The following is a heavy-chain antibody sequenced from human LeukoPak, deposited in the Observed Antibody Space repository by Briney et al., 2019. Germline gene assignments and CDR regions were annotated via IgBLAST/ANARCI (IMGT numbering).Heavy chain of an antibody. CDR2: INPNSGGT. J-gene: IGHJ4*02. D-gene: IGHD7-27*01. CDR3: AREANWGLSAPLDY. Sequence: ASVKVSCKASGYTLTGYYMHWVRQAPGQGLEWMGWINPNSGGTNYAQKFQGRVTMIRDTSISTACMELSRLRSDDTAVYYCAREANWGLSAPLDYWGQGTLVTVSS. V-gene: IGHV1-2*02. CDR1: GYTLTGYY.